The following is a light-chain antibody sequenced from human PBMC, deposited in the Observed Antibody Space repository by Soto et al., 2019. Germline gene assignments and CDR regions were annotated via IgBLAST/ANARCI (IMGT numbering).Light chain of an antibody. CDR3: QQYGSSGT. V-gene: IGKV3-20*01. CDR1: QSVSSSS. Sequence: EIVLTQSPGTLSLSPGERATLSCSASQSVSSSSLAWYQQNPGQAPRLLIYEASSRATGIPDRFSGSGSGTDFTLTISRLEPEDFAVYYCQQYGSSGTFGQGTKVDNK. CDR2: EAS. J-gene: IGKJ1*01.